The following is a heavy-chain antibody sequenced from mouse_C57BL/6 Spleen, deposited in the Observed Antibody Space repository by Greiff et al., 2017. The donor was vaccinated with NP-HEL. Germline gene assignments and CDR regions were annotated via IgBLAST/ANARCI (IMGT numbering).Heavy chain of an antibody. CDR2: IYPGSGST. D-gene: IGHD2-3*01. J-gene: IGHJ2*01. CDR1: GYTFTSYW. CDR3: AREDGYYVYFDY. V-gene: IGHV1-55*01. Sequence: VQLQQPGAELVKPGASVKMSCKASGYTFTSYWITWVKQRPGQGLEWIGDIYPGSGSTNYNEKFKSKATLTVDTSSSTAYMQLSSLTSEDSAVYYCAREDGYYVYFDYWGQGTTLTVSS.